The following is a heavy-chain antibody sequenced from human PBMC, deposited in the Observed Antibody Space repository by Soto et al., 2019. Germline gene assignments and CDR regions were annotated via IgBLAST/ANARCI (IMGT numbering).Heavy chain of an antibody. CDR2: INAGNGNT. D-gene: IGHD2-15*01. V-gene: IGHV1-3*01. Sequence: ASVKVSCKASGYTFTSYAMHWVRQAPGQRLEWMGWINAGNGNTKYSQKFQGRVTITRDTSASTAYMELSSLRSVDTAVYYCARSGYCSGGSCALIDYWGQGTLVTVSS. J-gene: IGHJ4*02. CDR3: ARSGYCSGGSCALIDY. CDR1: GYTFTSYA.